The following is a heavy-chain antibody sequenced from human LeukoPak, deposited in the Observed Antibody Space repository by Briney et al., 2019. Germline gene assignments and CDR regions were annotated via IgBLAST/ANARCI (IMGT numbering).Heavy chain of an antibody. J-gene: IGHJ3*02. CDR3: ARGGSSLTIFGVVTHTGAFDI. D-gene: IGHD3-3*01. CDR1: GGSISSYY. Sequence: SETLSLTCTVSGGSISSYYWSWIRQPPGKGLEWIGYIYYSGSTNYNPSLKSRVTISVDTSKNQFSLKLSSVTAADTAVYYCARGGSSLTIFGVVTHTGAFDIWGQGTMVTVSS. CDR2: IYYSGST. V-gene: IGHV4-59*01.